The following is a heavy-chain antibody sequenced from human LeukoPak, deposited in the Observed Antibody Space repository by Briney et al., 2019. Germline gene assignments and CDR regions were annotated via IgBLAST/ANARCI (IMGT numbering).Heavy chain of an antibody. CDR1: GFTFSSYT. J-gene: IGHJ3*01. CDR3: ARAWSSGSHRVVNAFDV. V-gene: IGHV3-21*01. Sequence: GGSLRLSCAASGFTFSSYTMNWVRQAPGKGLEWVSSISITSDYIYYPDSMKGRFTISRDNAKNSLYLQMNSLRAEDTAVYYCARAWSSGSHRVVNAFDVWGQGTMVTVSS. CDR2: ISITSDYI. D-gene: IGHD1-26*01.